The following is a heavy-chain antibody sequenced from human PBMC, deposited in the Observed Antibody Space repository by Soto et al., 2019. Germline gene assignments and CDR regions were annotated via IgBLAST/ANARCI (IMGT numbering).Heavy chain of an antibody. V-gene: IGHV3-30-3*01. J-gene: IGHJ4*02. D-gene: IGHD5-12*01. CDR3: AGWDSGYDYHFDY. Sequence: QVQLVESGGGVVQPGRSLRLSCAASGSTFSYYAMHWVRQAPGKGLEWVAVISYDGSNKYYADSVKGRFTISRDNSKNTLYLQMNSLRPEDTAVYYCAGWDSGYDYHFDYWGQGTLVTVSS. CDR1: GSTFSYYA. CDR2: ISYDGSNK.